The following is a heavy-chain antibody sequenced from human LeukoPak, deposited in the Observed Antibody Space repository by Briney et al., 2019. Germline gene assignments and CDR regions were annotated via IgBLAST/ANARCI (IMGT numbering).Heavy chain of an antibody. CDR2: IYYSGIT. D-gene: IGHD3-10*01. J-gene: IGHJ3*02. Sequence: PSETLSLTCTVSGDSITTSNYYWGWIRQPPGTGLEWIGSIYYSGITYYNASLGSRVTTSLDTSKNQLSLKLSSVTAADTAVYYCTRDQGSGSYSLDAFDIWGQGTMVTVSS. CDR1: GDSITTSNYY. V-gene: IGHV4-39*07. CDR3: TRDQGSGSYSLDAFDI.